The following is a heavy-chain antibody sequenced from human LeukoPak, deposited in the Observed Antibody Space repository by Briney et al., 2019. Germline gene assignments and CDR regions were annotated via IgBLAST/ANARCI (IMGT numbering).Heavy chain of an antibody. CDR3: AAGCDIVVVPAAMGEYYFDY. D-gene: IGHD2-2*01. J-gene: IGHJ4*02. CDR1: GGTFSSYA. Sequence: SVKVSCKASGGTFSSYAISWVRRAPGQGLEWMGGIIPIFGTANYAQKFQGRVTITADESTSTAYMELSSLRSEDTAVYYCAAGCDIVVVPAAMGEYYFDYWGQGTLVTVSS. V-gene: IGHV1-69*01. CDR2: IIPIFGTA.